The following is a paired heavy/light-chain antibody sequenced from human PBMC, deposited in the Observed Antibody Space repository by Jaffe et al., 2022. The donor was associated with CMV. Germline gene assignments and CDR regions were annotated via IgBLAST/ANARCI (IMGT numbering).Heavy chain of an antibody. Sequence: VQLVESGGDVVQPGGSLKLSCAASGFSLSDSSIHWVRQASGKGLEWVGRIRTKAYDYATAYGVSLRGRFSISRDDSKNTAYLQINSLQTEDTAVYYCITGLWGLKYNMDVWGRGTTVAVSS. CDR1: GFSLSDSS. D-gene: IGHD1-1*01. V-gene: IGHV3-73*02. CDR2: IRTKAYDYAT. J-gene: IGHJ6*02. CDR3: ITGLWGLKYNMDV.
Light chain of an antibody. V-gene: IGLV1-44*01. Sequence: QSVLTQPPSASGAPGQGVTISCSGSGSNIGPNDVYWYQQLPGMAPTLLIYDSRQRPSGVPDRFSASKSGTSASLAISGLQSEDEADYYCAAWDASLFGWVFGGGTKLTVL. CDR3: AAWDASLFGWV. CDR2: DSR. J-gene: IGLJ3*02. CDR1: GSNIGPND.